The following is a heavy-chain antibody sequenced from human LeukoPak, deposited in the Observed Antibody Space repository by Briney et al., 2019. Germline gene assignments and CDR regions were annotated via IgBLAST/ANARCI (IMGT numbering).Heavy chain of an antibody. J-gene: IGHJ4*02. CDR2: IYTSGST. CDR1: GGSISSGSYY. V-gene: IGHV4-61*02. CDR3: ARSGAGRWFGELLHYFDY. Sequence: SETLSLTCTVSGGSISSGSYYWSWIRQPAGKGLEWIGRIYTSGSTNYSPSLKSRVTISVDTSKNQFSLKLSSVTAADTAVYYCARSGAGRWFGELLHYFDYWGQGTLVTVSS. D-gene: IGHD3-10*01.